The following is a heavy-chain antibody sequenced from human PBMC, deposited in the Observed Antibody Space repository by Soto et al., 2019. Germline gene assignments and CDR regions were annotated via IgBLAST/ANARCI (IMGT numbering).Heavy chain of an antibody. CDR3: ARPKYYYDSSGYSSAFDI. Sequence: GESLKISCKGSGYSFTSYWISWVRQMPGKGLEWMGIIYPGDSDTRYSPSFQGQVTISADKSISTAYLQWSSLKASDTAMYYCARPKYYYDSSGYSSAFDIWGQGTMVTVSS. V-gene: IGHV5-51*01. CDR1: GYSFTSYW. D-gene: IGHD3-22*01. CDR2: IYPGDSDT. J-gene: IGHJ3*02.